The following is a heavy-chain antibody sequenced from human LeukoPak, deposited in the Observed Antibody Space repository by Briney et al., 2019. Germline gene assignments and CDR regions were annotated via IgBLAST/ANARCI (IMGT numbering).Heavy chain of an antibody. Sequence: ESGPALMQPTPTLTLTCTFSGFSLRTSGMRVSWIRQPPEKALEWLALSDWDDDKFYSTSLKTRLTISQYTSKNQVVLTMTNMDPVDTATYYCALGYYYDSSGYYGYFDYWGQGTLVTVSS. CDR3: ALGYYYDSSGYYGYFDY. V-gene: IGHV2-70*04. CDR2: SDWDDDK. J-gene: IGHJ4*02. CDR1: GFSLRTSGMR. D-gene: IGHD3-22*01.